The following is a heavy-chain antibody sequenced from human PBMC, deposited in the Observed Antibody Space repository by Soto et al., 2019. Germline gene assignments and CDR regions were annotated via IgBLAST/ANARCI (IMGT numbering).Heavy chain of an antibody. D-gene: IGHD3-3*01. CDR1: GFIFSDYW. CDR2: IKEDGSRK. CDR3: ARAILQHYEFWSGLPYYYYGMDV. Sequence: GGSLRLSCAASGFIFSDYWMAWVRQAPGKGLEWVANIKEDGSRKYYMESAKGRFTISRDNAKNTLYLQMNSLRAEDTAVYYCARAILQHYEFWSGLPYYYYGMDVWGQGTTVTVSS. J-gene: IGHJ6*02. V-gene: IGHV3-7*01.